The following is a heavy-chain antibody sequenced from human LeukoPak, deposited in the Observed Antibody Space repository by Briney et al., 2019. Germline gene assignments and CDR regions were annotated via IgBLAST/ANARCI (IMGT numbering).Heavy chain of an antibody. CDR3: ARGQDAYGYRNAFDI. V-gene: IGHV3-53*01. Sequence: GRSLTLSCAASGVTVSSNYKTWRRHARGKGLECGSLIYTVGNTYYTGSVKGRFTISRDNYKNTLYLQMNSISAEDKAVYYCARGQDAYGYRNAFDIWGQGTMVTVSS. CDR2: IYTVGNT. J-gene: IGHJ3*02. D-gene: IGHD3-16*01. CDR1: GVTVSSNY.